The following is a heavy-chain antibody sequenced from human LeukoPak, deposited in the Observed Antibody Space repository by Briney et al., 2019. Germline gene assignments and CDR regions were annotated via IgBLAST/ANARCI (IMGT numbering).Heavy chain of an antibody. CDR1: GYTFTSYG. Sequence: SVKVSCKASGYTFTSYGISWVRQAPGQGLEWMGGIIPIFGTANYAQKFQGRVTITTDESTSTAYMELSSLRSEDTAVYYCARDVFDPDAFDIWGQGTMVTVSS. CDR3: ARDVFDPDAFDI. J-gene: IGHJ3*02. V-gene: IGHV1-69*05. D-gene: IGHD3-9*01. CDR2: IIPIFGTA.